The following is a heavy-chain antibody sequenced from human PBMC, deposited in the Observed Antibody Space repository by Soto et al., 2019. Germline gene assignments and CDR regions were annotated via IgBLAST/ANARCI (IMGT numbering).Heavy chain of an antibody. CDR1: GFTLSSNW. CDR2: IDSEGSGT. CDR3: ETVFDF. J-gene: IGHJ4*02. V-gene: IGHV3-74*01. Sequence: GGSLRLSCAVSGFTLSSNWMHWVRQAPGKGLVWVSRIDSEGSGTSYADSVKGRFTISRDNAKNTVYLQMNSLRAEDTAVYYCETVFDFWGQGTLVTVSS.